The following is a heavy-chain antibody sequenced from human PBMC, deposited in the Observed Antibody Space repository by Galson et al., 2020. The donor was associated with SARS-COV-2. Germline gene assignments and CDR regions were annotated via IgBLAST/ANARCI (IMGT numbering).Heavy chain of an antibody. V-gene: IGHV4-4*07. D-gene: IGHD3-10*01. CDR3: ARNYLVSESDGWFDP. CDR1: GASSTSCN. J-gene: IGHJ5*02. CDR2: IHASGDS. Sequence: SETLSLTCTVSGASSTSCNWSWFRHSAEKGLEWIGRIHASGDSHQNPSLRSRLTMSVDSSKNQFSLRLSSVTAADTAVYYCARNYLVSESDGWFDPWGQGTLVTVSS.